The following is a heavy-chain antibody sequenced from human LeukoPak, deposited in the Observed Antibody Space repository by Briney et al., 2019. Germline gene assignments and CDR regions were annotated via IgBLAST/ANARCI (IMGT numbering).Heavy chain of an antibody. CDR2: IYTSGST. V-gene: IGHV4-61*02. Sequence: SETLSLTCTVSGGSISSGSYYWSRIRQPAGKGLEWIGRIYTSGSTNYNPSLKSRVTISVDTSKNQFSLKLSSVSAADTAVYYCARSNFGLYYFDYWGQGTLVTVSS. J-gene: IGHJ4*02. CDR1: GGSISSGSYY. CDR3: ARSNFGLYYFDY. D-gene: IGHD3-10*01.